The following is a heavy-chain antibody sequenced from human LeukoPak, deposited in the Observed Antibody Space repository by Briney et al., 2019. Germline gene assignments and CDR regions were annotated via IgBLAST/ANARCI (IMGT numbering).Heavy chain of an antibody. CDR2: TSYDGYNK. CDR1: GFTFSSYG. Sequence: PGGSLRLSCAASGFTFSSYGMHWVRQPPGKGLEWVAVTSYDGYNKWYADSVKGRFTISRDTSKNNLYLQMNNLRPEDTAVYYCAREGNEGDYEGHSGSFDYWGQGTLVTVSS. CDR3: AREGNEGDYEGHSGSFDY. D-gene: IGHD4-23*01. J-gene: IGHJ4*02. V-gene: IGHV3-30*03.